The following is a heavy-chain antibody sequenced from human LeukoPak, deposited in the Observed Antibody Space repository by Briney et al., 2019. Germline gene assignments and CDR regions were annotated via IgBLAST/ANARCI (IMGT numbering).Heavy chain of an antibody. CDR2: IKQDGSEK. D-gene: IGHD5-18*01. V-gene: IGHV3-7*01. Sequence: VGSLRLSCAASGFTVSSYWMTWVRQTPGEGLEWVANIKQDGSEKYYVDSVKGGFTISRDNAKNSLYLQMNSLRAEDTAVYYCARVAAMVGLDYWGQGTLVTVSS. J-gene: IGHJ4*02. CDR1: GFTVSSYW. CDR3: ARVAAMVGLDY.